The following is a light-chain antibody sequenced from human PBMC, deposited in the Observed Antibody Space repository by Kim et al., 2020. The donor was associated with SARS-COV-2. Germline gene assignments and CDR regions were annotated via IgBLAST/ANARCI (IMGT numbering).Light chain of an antibody. CDR2: GYN. Sequence: GRMVTISCSGSFSNVGRNTLTWYQQLPGTAPKLLIFGYNQRPSGVPDRFSGSKSGTSASLANSGLQSEDEADYYCAAWDDNLNGVGFGGGTQLTVL. CDR1: FSNVGRNT. CDR3: AAWDDNLNGVG. J-gene: IGLJ2*01. V-gene: IGLV1-44*01.